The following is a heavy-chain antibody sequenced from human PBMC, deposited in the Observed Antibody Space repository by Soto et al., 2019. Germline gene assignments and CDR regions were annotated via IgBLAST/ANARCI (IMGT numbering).Heavy chain of an antibody. J-gene: IGHJ6*02. CDR1: GYSFTSYW. D-gene: IGHD1-26*01. V-gene: IGHV5-51*01. CDR2: IYPGDSDT. CDR3: ASAKNSGSYWPDYYYGMDV. Sequence: GESLKISCKGSGYSFTSYWIGWVRQMPGKGLESMGIIYPGDSDTRYSPSFQGQVTISADKSISTAYLQWSSLKASDTAMYYCASAKNSGSYWPDYYYGMDVWGQGTTVTVSS.